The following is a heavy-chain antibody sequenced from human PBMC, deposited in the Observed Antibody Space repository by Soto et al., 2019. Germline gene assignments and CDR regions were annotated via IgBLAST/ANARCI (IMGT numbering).Heavy chain of an antibody. CDR2: ISSSSSYI. J-gene: IGHJ6*02. CDR1: GFTFSSYS. D-gene: IGHD6-6*01. Sequence: NPGGSLRLSCAASGFTFSSYSMNWVRQAPGKGLEWVSSISSSSSYIYYADSVKGRFTISRDNAKNSLYLQMNSLRAEDTAVYYCARRQLPRGDYYYGMDVWGQGTTVTVSS. CDR3: ARRQLPRGDYYYGMDV. V-gene: IGHV3-21*01.